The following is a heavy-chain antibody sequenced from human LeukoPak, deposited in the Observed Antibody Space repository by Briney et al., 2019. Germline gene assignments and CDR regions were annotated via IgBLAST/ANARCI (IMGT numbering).Heavy chain of an antibody. D-gene: IGHD3-10*01. CDR1: GFTFSDYY. CDR3: AKVSGYYYGSGSPYYFDY. Sequence: KPGGSLRLSCAASGFTFSDYYMSWIRQAPGKGLEWVSYISSSGSTIYYADSVKGRFTISRDNAKNSLYLQMNSLRAEDTAVYYCAKVSGYYYGSGSPYYFDYWAREPWSPSPQ. V-gene: IGHV3-11*01. J-gene: IGHJ4*02. CDR2: ISSSGSTI.